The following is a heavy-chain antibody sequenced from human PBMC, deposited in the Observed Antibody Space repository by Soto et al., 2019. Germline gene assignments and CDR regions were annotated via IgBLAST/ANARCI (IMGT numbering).Heavy chain of an antibody. CDR1: GGSISSYY. V-gene: IGHV4-59*01. CDR2: IYYSGST. D-gene: IGHD3-9*01. CDR3: ARDTSPRNYDILTGYLGYYYYGMDV. J-gene: IGHJ6*02. Sequence: SETLSLTCTVSGGSISSYYWSWIRQPPGKGLEWIGYIYYSGSTNYNPSLKSRVTISVDTSKNQFSLKLSSVTAADTAVYYCARDTSPRNYDILTGYLGYYYYGMDVWGQGTTVTV.